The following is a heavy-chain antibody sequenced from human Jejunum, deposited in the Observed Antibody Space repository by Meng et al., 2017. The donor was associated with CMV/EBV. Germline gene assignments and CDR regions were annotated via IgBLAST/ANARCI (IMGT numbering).Heavy chain of an antibody. CDR3: VKSRAILAAFDL. D-gene: IGHD3-3*01. CDR2: ISWSSTYI. V-gene: IGHV3-21*06. Sequence: AASGFPFSSYSMNWVRLAPGKGLEWVSSISWSSTYIFYADSVRGRFTISKDNSANLLTLQMNILRSEDTAVYYCVKSRAILAAFDLWGRGTQVTVSS. CDR1: GFPFSSYS. J-gene: IGHJ3*01.